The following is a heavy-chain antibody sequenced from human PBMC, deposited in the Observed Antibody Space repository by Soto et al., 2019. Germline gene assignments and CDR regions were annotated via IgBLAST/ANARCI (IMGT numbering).Heavy chain of an antibody. CDR3: AKTRGAMIYAISVYGMDV. V-gene: IGHV3-23*01. D-gene: IGHD2-8*01. J-gene: IGHJ6*01. Sequence: EVQLLESGGGFIHPGGSLRLSCAASGFSFSSFAMNWVRQAPGKGLEWVSIISGRAASTFYAASVKGRFTISRDNSKSTLYLQINSLRDEATAVYYCAKTRGAMIYAISVYGMDVWGQGTKVTVSS. CDR1: GFSFSSFA. CDR2: ISGRAAST.